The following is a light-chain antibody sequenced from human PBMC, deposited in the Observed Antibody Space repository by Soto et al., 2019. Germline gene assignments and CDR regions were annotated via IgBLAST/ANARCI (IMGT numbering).Light chain of an antibody. V-gene: IGKV1-8*01. J-gene: IGKJ4*01. Sequence: AIRMTQSPSSFSASTGDRVTITCRASQGISSYLAWYQQKPGKAPKLLIYAASTLQSGVPSRFGGSGSGTDFTLTISCLQSEDFATYYCQQYYSYPPGFGGGTKVDIK. CDR2: AAS. CDR3: QQYYSYPPG. CDR1: QGISSY.